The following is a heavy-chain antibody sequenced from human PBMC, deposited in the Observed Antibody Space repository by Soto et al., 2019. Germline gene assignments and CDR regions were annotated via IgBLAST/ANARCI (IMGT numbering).Heavy chain of an antibody. Sequence: GGSLRLSCAASGFTFSDYYMSWIRQAPGKGLEWVSYISSSGSTIYYADSVKGRFTISRDNAKNSLYLQMNSLRAEDTAVYYCARVWPYSSSSPSYYYYYMDVWGKGTTVTVSS. CDR1: GFTFSDYY. V-gene: IGHV3-11*01. CDR2: ISSSGSTI. D-gene: IGHD6-6*01. CDR3: ARVWPYSSSSPSYYYYYMDV. J-gene: IGHJ6*03.